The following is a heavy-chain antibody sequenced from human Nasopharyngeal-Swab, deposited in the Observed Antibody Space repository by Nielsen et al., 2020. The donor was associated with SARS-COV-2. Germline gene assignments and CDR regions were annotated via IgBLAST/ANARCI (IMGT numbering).Heavy chain of an antibody. V-gene: IGHV3-23*01. CDR3: AKVKRPIVVVPAATDY. Sequence: GGSLRLSCAASGFTFSSYAMSWVRQAPGKGLEWVSAISGSGGSTYYADSVKGRFTISRGNSKNTLYLQMNSLRAEDTAVYYCAKVKRPIVVVPAATDYWGQGTLVTVSS. CDR1: GFTFSSYA. D-gene: IGHD2-2*01. J-gene: IGHJ4*02. CDR2: ISGSGGST.